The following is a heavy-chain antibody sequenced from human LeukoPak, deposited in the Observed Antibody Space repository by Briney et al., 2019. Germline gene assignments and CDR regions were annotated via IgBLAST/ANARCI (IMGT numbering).Heavy chain of an antibody. J-gene: IGHJ5*02. CDR2: INPSADST. Sequence: ASVKVSCKASGYTFTTYYMHWVRQAPGQGLEWMGVINPSADSTSYAQKFQGRVIMTSDTSTSTVYMELNSLTSEDTAVYYCARDHSGSQHWFDPWGQGTLVTVSS. CDR3: ARDHSGSQHWFDP. V-gene: IGHV1-46*01. CDR1: GYTFTTYY. D-gene: IGHD1-26*01.